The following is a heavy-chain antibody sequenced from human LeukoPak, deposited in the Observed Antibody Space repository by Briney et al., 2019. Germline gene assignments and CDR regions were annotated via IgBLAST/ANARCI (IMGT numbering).Heavy chain of an antibody. J-gene: IGHJ4*02. Sequence: PSETLSLTCAVYGGSFSGYYWSWIRQPPGKGLEWIGEINHSGSTNYNPSLKSRVTTSVDTSKNQFSLKLSSVTAADTAVYYCARGTAYYDILTDTRKYYFDYWGQGTLVTVSS. CDR3: ARGTAYYDILTDTRKYYFDY. CDR2: INHSGST. CDR1: GGSFSGYY. D-gene: IGHD3-9*01. V-gene: IGHV4-34*01.